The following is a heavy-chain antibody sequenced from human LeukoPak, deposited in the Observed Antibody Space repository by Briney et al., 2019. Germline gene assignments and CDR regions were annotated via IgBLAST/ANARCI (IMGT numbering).Heavy chain of an antibody. CDR2: ISYDGSNK. CDR1: GFTFNDYG. D-gene: IGHD3-3*01. Sequence: GGSLRLSCAASGFTFNDYGMTWVRQAPGKGLEWVAVISYDGSNKYYADSVKGRFTISRDNSKNTLYLQMNSLRAEDTAVYYCAREYYDFWSGYALGDYWGQGTLVTVSS. J-gene: IGHJ4*02. CDR3: AREYYDFWSGYALGDY. V-gene: IGHV3-30*03.